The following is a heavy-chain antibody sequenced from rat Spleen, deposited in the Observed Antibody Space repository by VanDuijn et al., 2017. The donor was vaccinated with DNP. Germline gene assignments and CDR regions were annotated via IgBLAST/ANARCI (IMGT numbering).Heavy chain of an antibody. J-gene: IGHJ2*01. CDR1: GFSLSSYH. CDR3: TRHEYYFDY. CDR2: IWAAGGT. V-gene: IGHV2-72*01. Sequence: VQLVESGGGLVQPSQTLSLTCTVSGFSLSSYHVSWVRQPPGKSLVWMGSIWAAGGTNYNSAVQSRLSISRDTSKSQVFLEMHSLQPEDTGTYYCTRHEYYFDYWGQGVMVTVSS.